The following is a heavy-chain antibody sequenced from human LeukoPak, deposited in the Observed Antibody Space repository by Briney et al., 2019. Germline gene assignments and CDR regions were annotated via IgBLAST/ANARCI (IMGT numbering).Heavy chain of an antibody. CDR3: ARGGYPYGMDV. V-gene: IGHV3-48*03. D-gene: IGHD3-16*02. Sequence: GGSLRLSCEASGFPFGNYVMNWVRQAPGRGLEWVSYTSSSGGAIYYADSVKGRFTISRDNAKTSMYLQMNSLRAEDTAVYYCARGGYPYGMDVWGPGTTVTVSS. CDR2: TSSSGGAI. CDR1: GFPFGNYV. J-gene: IGHJ6*02.